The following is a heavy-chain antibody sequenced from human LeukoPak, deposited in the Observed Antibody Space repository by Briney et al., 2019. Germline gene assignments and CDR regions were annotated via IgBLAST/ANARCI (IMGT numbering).Heavy chain of an antibody. J-gene: IGHJ6*03. CDR1: GFTFSRDW. CDR2: INQDVSAK. Sequence: QAGGSLRLSCAASGFTFSRDWMSWVRQAPGKGLEWVASINQDVSAKFYVDSVRGRFTISRDNAKNSLYMQMNSLRAEHTAVYYCARVGLRWTNYYFSYMAVWGKGTTVTVSS. V-gene: IGHV3-7*01. D-gene: IGHD4-23*01. CDR3: ARVGLRWTNYYFSYMAV.